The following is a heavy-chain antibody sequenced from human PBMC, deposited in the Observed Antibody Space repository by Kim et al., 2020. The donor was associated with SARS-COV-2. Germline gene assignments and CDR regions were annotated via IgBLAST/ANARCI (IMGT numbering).Heavy chain of an antibody. CDR1: GFTFGDYA. Sequence: GGSLRLSCAASGFTFGDYAMHWVRQAPGKGLEWVSGISWNSGSIGYADSVKGRFTISRDNAKNSLYLQMNSLRAEDTALYYCAKDMTHTHYDFWSGYYVDSVGGWGYWGQGTLVTVSS. D-gene: IGHD3-3*01. V-gene: IGHV3-9*01. CDR2: ISWNSGSI. J-gene: IGHJ4*02. CDR3: AKDMTHTHYDFWSGYYVDSVGGWGY.